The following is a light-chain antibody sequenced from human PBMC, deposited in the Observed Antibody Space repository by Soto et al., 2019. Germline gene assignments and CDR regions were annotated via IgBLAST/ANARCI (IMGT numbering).Light chain of an antibody. V-gene: IGKV1-27*01. CDR2: AAS. CDR3: QKYNSAPRGT. Sequence: DIQMTQSPSSLSASVGDRVTITCRASQGISNYLAWYQQKPGKVPKLLIYAASTLQSGVPSRFSGSGSGTDFTLTISSLQPEDVATYCCQKYNSAPRGTFGQGTKVEIK. J-gene: IGKJ1*01. CDR1: QGISNY.